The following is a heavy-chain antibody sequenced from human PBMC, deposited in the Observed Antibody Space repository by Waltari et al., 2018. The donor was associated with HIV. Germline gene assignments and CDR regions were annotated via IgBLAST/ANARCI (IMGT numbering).Heavy chain of an antibody. CDR1: GFSLSTSGMC. D-gene: IGHD4-17*01. CDR2: IDWDDDK. V-gene: IGHV2-70*15. CDR3: ARTLAYGGNSLAYAFDI. J-gene: IGHJ3*02. Sequence: QVTLRESGPALVKPTQTLTLTCTFSGFSLSTSGMCVSWIRQPPGKALEWLARIDWDDDKYYSTSLKTRLNISKDTSKNQVVLTMTNMDPVDTATYYCARTLAYGGNSLAYAFDIWGQGTMVTVSS.